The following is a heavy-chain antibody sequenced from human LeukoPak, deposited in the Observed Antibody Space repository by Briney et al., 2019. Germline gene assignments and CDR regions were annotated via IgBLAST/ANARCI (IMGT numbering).Heavy chain of an antibody. CDR1: GGSISSGGYY. Sequence: PSETLSLTCTVSGGSISSGGYYWSWIRQHPEKGLEWIGYIYYSGSTYYNPSLKSRVTISVDTSKNQFSLKLSSVTAADTAVYYCARWEVRGVLDYWGQGTLVTVSS. J-gene: IGHJ4*02. D-gene: IGHD3-10*01. V-gene: IGHV4-31*03. CDR2: IYYSGST. CDR3: ARWEVRGVLDY.